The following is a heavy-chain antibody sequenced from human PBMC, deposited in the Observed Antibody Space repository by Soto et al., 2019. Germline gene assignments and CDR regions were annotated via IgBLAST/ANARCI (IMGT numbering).Heavy chain of an antibody. CDR1: GYTFTGYY. D-gene: IGHD3-22*01. CDR3: ARDPQGGQYYDSGGYYYTGGNWFDP. Sequence: ASVKVSCKASGYTFTGYYMHWVRQAPGQGLEWMGWINPKSGDTYYAQKFQGRVTMTRDTSITTAYMDLGRLTSDDTAVYYCARDPQGGQYYDSGGYYYTGGNWFDPWGQGTLVTVSS. CDR2: INPKSGDT. J-gene: IGHJ5*02. V-gene: IGHV1-2*02.